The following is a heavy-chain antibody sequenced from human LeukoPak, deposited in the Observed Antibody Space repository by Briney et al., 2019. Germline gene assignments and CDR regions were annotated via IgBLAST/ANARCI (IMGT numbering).Heavy chain of an antibody. CDR1: GGSISGYY. V-gene: IGHV4-59*01. CDR2: IYYSGST. Sequence: KPSETLSLTCTVSGGSISGYYWSWIRQPPGKGLEWIGCIYYSGSTNYNPSLKSRVTISIDTSKNQFSLKLSSVTAADTAVYYCARGVSYYYDSSGSYYFDYWGQGTLVTVSS. J-gene: IGHJ4*02. D-gene: IGHD3-22*01. CDR3: ARGVSYYYDSSGSYYFDY.